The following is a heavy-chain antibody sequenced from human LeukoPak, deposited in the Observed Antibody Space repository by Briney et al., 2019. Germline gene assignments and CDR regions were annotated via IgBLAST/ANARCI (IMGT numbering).Heavy chain of an antibody. CDR1: GGAFSGYY. Sequence: PSETLSLTCAVCGGAFSGYYWTWIRQPPGRGLEWIGEINHSGSTNYNPSLKSRVTISVDTSKTQSYLKLNSVTAADTAMYYCARGRDPYWGQGTLVTVSS. CDR2: INHSGST. J-gene: IGHJ4*02. D-gene: IGHD5-24*01. V-gene: IGHV4-34*01. CDR3: ARGRDPY.